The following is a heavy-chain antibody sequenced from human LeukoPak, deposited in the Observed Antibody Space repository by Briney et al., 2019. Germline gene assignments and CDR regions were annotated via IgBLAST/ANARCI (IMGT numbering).Heavy chain of an antibody. V-gene: IGHV1-69*04. CDR1: GGTFSSYA. D-gene: IGHD3-22*01. Sequence: AASVKVSCKASGGTFSSYAISWVRQAPGQGLEWMGRIIPILGRANYAQKFQGRVTITADKSTSTAYMELSSLRSEDTAVYYCARVIYYDSSGYYNGMDVWGQGTTVTVSS. CDR3: ARVIYYDSSGYYNGMDV. CDR2: IIPILGRA. J-gene: IGHJ6*02.